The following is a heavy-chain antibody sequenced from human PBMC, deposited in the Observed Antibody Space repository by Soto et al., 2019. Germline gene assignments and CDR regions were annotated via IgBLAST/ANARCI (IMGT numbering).Heavy chain of an antibody. CDR1: GGTFSSYA. CDR2: IIPIFGTA. CDR3: AIMTSIAVAGSFDY. Sequence: SVKVSCKASGGTFSSYAISWVRQAPGQGLEWMGGIIPIFGTANYAQKFQGRVTITADESTSTAYMELSSLRSEDTAVYYCAIMTSIAVAGSFDYWGQGTLVTVSS. J-gene: IGHJ4*02. V-gene: IGHV1-69*13. D-gene: IGHD6-19*01.